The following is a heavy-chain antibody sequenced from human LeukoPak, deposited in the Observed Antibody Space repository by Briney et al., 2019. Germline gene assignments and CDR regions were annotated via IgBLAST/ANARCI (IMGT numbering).Heavy chain of an antibody. CDR2: VYYSGNT. CDR1: GGSISSSY. CDR3: ARRANNYGSGYFDY. Sequence: SETLSLTCTVSGGSISSSYWSWIRQPPGKGLEWIGYVYYSGNTNYNPSLKSRVTIPIDTSKNQFSLRLNSVTAADTAVYYCARRANNYGSGYFDYWGQGTLVTVSS. V-gene: IGHV4-59*08. J-gene: IGHJ4*02. D-gene: IGHD3-10*01.